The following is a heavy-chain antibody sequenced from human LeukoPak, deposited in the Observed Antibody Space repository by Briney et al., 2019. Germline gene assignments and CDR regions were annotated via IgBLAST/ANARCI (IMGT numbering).Heavy chain of an antibody. CDR1: GGSISSSNW. Sequence: SETLSLTCAVSGGSISSSNWWSWVRQPPGKGLEWIGEIYHSGSSTNYNPSLMSRVTISVDTSKNQFSLKLSSVTAADTAVYYCARRKVGVVRAFDIWGQGTMVTVSS. D-gene: IGHD3-3*01. V-gene: IGHV4-4*02. J-gene: IGHJ3*02. CDR3: ARRKVGVVRAFDI. CDR2: IYHSGSST.